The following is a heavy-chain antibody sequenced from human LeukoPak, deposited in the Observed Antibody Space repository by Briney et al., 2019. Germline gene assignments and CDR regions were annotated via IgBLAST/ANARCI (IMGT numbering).Heavy chain of an antibody. V-gene: IGHV3-23*01. CDR3: AREPSFYYYDSSGYSY. Sequence: PGGSLRLSCAASGFTFSSFAMSWVRQAPGKGLEWVSGISGRDGSTYYADSVKGRFTISRDNSKNTLYLQMNSLRAEDTAVYYCAREPSFYYYDSSGYSYWGQGTLVTVSS. CDR2: ISGRDGST. D-gene: IGHD3-22*01. CDR1: GFTFSSFA. J-gene: IGHJ4*02.